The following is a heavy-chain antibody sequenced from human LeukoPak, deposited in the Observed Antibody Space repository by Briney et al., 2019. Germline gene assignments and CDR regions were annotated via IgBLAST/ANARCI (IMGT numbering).Heavy chain of an antibody. CDR3: TRVLRGEHC. CDR2: IRSKAYGGTT. D-gene: IGHD3-16*01. J-gene: IGHJ4*02. CDR1: GFTFGDYG. V-gene: IGHV3-49*04. Sequence: GGSLRLSCTASGFTFGDYGMGWVRQAPGKGLEWVGFIRSKAYGGTTEYAASVKGRFTISRDDSKSIAYLQMNSLETEDTAVYYCTRVLRGEHCWGQGTLVTVSS.